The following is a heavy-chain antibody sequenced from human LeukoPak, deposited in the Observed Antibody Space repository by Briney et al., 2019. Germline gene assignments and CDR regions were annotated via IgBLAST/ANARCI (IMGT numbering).Heavy chain of an antibody. CDR3: ARPFYGSGDY. D-gene: IGHD3-10*01. Sequence: ETLSLTCAVYGGSFSGYYWSWIRQPPGKGLEWVSAISGSGGSTYYADSVKGRFTISRDNSKNTLYLQMNSLRAEDTAVYYCARPFYGSGDYWGQGTLVTVSS. V-gene: IGHV3-23*01. J-gene: IGHJ4*02. CDR2: ISGSGGST. CDR1: GGSFSGYY.